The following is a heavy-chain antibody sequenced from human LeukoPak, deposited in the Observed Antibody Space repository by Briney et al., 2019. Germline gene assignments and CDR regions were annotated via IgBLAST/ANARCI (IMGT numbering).Heavy chain of an antibody. CDR3: AKRTLTPSESHSPLDY. V-gene: IGHV3-23*01. CDR2: ISGSGGTT. J-gene: IGHJ4*02. Sequence: GGSLRLSCTASGFTFSSYAMSWVRQAPGKGPEWVSAISGSGGTTYYADSVKGRFTISRDNSRNTEYLQMNSLRAEDTAVYYCAKRTLTPSESHSPLDYWGQGTLVTVSS. CDR1: GFTFSSYA. D-gene: IGHD1-26*01.